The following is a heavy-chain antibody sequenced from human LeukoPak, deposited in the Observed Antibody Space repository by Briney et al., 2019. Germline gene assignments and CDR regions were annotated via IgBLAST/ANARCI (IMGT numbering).Heavy chain of an antibody. J-gene: IGHJ4*02. V-gene: IGHV3-7*01. CDR1: GFTFKSYW. CDR2: INQDGSEK. Sequence: GGSLRLSCAASGFTFKSYWMSWVRQAPGKGLEWVANINQDGSEKYHVDSVKGRFTISRDNAKNSVYLQMNSLTAEDTAVYYCVRDGGTTGYDLLDYRGQGTLLTVSS. D-gene: IGHD5-12*01. CDR3: VRDGGTTGYDLLDY.